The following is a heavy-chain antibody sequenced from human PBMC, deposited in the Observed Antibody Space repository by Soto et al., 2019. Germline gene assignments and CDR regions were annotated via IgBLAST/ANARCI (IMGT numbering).Heavy chain of an antibody. CDR3: ASVTLYSSSPEDFAY. CDR2: IDPSDSYT. V-gene: IGHV5-10-1*01. J-gene: IGHJ4*02. Sequence: GESLKISCKGSGYSFTSYWISWVRQMPGKGLEWMGRIDPSDSYTNYSPSFQGHVTISADKSISTAYLQWSSLKASDTAMYYCASVTLYSSSPEDFAYWGQGTLVTVSS. D-gene: IGHD6-6*01. CDR1: GYSFTSYW.